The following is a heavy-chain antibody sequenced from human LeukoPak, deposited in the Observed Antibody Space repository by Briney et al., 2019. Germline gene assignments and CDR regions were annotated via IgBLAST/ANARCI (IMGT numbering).Heavy chain of an antibody. CDR1: GFTFSSYW. CDR3: ANQYLDY. V-gene: IGHV3-30*02. CDR2: IQSDGNNT. Sequence: QPGGSLRLSCAASGFTFSSYWMSWVRQAPGKGLEWVAFIQSDGNNTYYADSLKGRFTISRDTSKNTLYLQMNSLRAEDTAVYYCANQYLDYWSQGTRVTVSS. J-gene: IGHJ4*02.